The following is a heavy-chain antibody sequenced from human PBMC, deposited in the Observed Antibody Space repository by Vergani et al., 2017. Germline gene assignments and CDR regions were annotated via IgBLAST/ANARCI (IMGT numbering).Heavy chain of an antibody. D-gene: IGHD3-16*01. CDR1: GFTFDTYT. CDR3: AKHFRGWGIDY. Sequence: EVQLLESGGGLVQPGGSRRLSCAGAGFTFDTYTMAYVRQAPGKGLEWVANIKQDGSEKYYVDSVKGRFTISRDNAKNSLYLQMNSLRAEDTAVYYCAKHFRGWGIDYWGQGTQVIVSS. V-gene: IGHV3-7*01. CDR2: IKQDGSEK. J-gene: IGHJ4*02.